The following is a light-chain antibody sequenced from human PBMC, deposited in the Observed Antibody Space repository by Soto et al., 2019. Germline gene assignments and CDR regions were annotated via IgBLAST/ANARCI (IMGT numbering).Light chain of an antibody. CDR1: QSVSSN. Sequence: EIVMTQSPATLSVSPGERATLSCRASQSVSSNLAWYQQKPGQAPRLLIYGASNRATGIPARFSGSGSGTEFTLTISSLQSEGFAVYCCQQYNNWPYTVGQGTKLEIK. CDR2: GAS. V-gene: IGKV3D-15*01. J-gene: IGKJ2*01. CDR3: QQYNNWPYT.